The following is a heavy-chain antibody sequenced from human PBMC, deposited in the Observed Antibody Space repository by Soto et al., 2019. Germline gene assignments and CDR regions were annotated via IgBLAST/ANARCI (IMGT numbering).Heavy chain of an antibody. J-gene: IGHJ4*02. CDR1: GFSVSSNY. Sequence: EVQLEESGGGLIQPGESLRLSCVASGFSVSSNYMNWIRQAPGGGLEWVSSLYSGGSSYYADSVQGRFTISRDSYKNTVYLRMNSLRVDDTAVYYCARGGFCGSGSCYFFDSWGQGILVTVSS. V-gene: IGHV3-53*01. D-gene: IGHD2-21*01. CDR2: LYSGGSS. CDR3: ARGGFCGSGSCYFFDS.